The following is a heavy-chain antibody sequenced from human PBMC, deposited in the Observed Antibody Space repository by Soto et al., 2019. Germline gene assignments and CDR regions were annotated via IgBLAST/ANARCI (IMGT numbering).Heavy chain of an antibody. Sequence: GGSLRLSCAASGFTFSSYAMHWVRQAPGKGLEWVAVISYDGSNKYYADSVKGRFTISRDNSKNTLYLQMNSLRAEDTAVYYCARDLRQWELHSYYFDYWGQGTLVTVSS. V-gene: IGHV3-30-3*01. J-gene: IGHJ4*02. CDR1: GFTFSSYA. CDR3: ARDLRQWELHSYYFDY. CDR2: ISYDGSNK. D-gene: IGHD1-26*01.